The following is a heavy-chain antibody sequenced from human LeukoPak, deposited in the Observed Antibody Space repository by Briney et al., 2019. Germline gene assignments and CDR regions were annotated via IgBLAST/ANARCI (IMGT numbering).Heavy chain of an antibody. CDR1: GFTFSSYG. V-gene: IGHV3-33*06. Sequence: GGSLRLSCAASGFTFSSYGMHWVRQAPGKGLEWVAVIWYDGSNKYYADSVKGRFTISRDNSKNTLYLQMNSLRAEDTAVYYCAKDSGYSYGTLDYWGQRTLVTVSS. CDR3: AKDSGYSYGTLDY. J-gene: IGHJ4*02. D-gene: IGHD5-18*01. CDR2: IWYDGSNK.